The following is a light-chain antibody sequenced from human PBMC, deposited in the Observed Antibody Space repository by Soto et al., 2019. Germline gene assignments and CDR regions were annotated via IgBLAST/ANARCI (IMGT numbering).Light chain of an antibody. Sequence: VWSRSPAILSLSPGERATLSCRASQSVPSTYFAWYQQKAGQPPRLLISGTSNRATGIPARFSGSGSGTDFTLTISRLQPEDFAVYYCQQYGGSPRTFGQGTKVDIK. CDR2: GTS. V-gene: IGKV3-20*01. J-gene: IGKJ1*01. CDR3: QQYGGSPRT. CDR1: QSVPSTY.